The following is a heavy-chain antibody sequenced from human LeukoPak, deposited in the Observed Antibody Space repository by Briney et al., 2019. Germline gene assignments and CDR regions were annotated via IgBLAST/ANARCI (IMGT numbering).Heavy chain of an antibody. D-gene: IGHD4-17*01. V-gene: IGHV4-34*01. CDR2: INHSGST. CDR1: GGSFSGYY. J-gene: IGHJ6*02. CDR3: ATNHGGMTTVTTPYYYYGMDV. Sequence: SETLSLTCAVYGGSFSGYYWSWIRQPPGKGLEWIGEINHSGSTNYNPSLKSRVTISVDTSKNQFSLKLSSVTAADTAVYYCATNHGGMTTVTTPYYYYGMDVWGQGITVTVSS.